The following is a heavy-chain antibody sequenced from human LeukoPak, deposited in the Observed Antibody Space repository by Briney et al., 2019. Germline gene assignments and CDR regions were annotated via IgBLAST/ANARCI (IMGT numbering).Heavy chain of an antibody. CDR3: SRRKPTSGAQYWFDP. J-gene: IGHJ5*02. CDR2: MNPNSGDT. D-gene: IGHD3-10*01. CDR1: GYTFTSYD. Sequence: GASVKVSCKASGYTFTSYDINWVRQVTGQGLEWMGWMNPNSGDTGYAQEFQGRVTMTRDISISTAYMELSSLTSEDTAVYFCSRRKPTSGAQYWFDPWGQGTLVTASS. V-gene: IGHV1-8*01.